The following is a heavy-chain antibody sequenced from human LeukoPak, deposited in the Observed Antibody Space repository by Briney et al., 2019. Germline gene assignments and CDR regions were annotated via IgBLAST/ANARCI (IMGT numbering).Heavy chain of an antibody. CDR2: ISGSGGST. V-gene: IGHV3-23*01. CDR1: AFTFSSYA. D-gene: IGHD6-13*01. CDR3: AKDRIAAAEDWYFDL. J-gene: IGHJ2*01. Sequence: GGSLRLSCSASAFTFSSYAMSWVRQAPGKGLEWVSVISGSGGSTYYADFVKGRFTISRDNSKNTLYLQMNSLRAEDTAVYYCAKDRIAAAEDWYFDLWGRGTLLTVSS.